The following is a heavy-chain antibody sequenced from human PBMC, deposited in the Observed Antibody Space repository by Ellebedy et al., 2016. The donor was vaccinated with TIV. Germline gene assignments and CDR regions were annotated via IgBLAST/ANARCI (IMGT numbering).Heavy chain of an antibody. J-gene: IGHJ3*02. Sequence: AASVKVSCKASGYTFTGYYMHWVRQAPGQGLEWMGWINPNSGGTNYAQKFQGRVTMTRDTSISTAYMELSRLRSDDTAVYYCANVLLWFGELPQGEAFDIWGQGTMVTVSS. CDR2: INPNSGGT. V-gene: IGHV1-2*02. CDR1: GYTFTGYY. D-gene: IGHD3-10*01. CDR3: ANVLLWFGELPQGEAFDI.